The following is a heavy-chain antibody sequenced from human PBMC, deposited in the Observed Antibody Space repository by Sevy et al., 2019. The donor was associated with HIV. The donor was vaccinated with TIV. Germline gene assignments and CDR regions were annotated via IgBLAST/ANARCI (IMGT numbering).Heavy chain of an antibody. CDR3: AKDRKVLLVVYAIPFDVFDI. CDR2: IRYDGSNE. V-gene: IGHV3-30*02. J-gene: IGHJ3*02. Sequence: GGSLRLSCAASGFTFSNHGMHWVRQAPGKGLEWVAFIRYDGSNEYYGDSVKGRFTISRDNSKNTLNLQMNSLRPEDTAVYYCAKDRKVLLVVYAIPFDVFDIWGQGTMVTVSS. CDR1: GFTFSNHG. D-gene: IGHD2-8*02.